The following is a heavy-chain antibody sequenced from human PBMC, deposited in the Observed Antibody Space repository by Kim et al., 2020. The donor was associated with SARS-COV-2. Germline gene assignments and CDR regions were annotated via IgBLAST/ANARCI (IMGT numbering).Heavy chain of an antibody. V-gene: IGHV1-69*13. D-gene: IGHD6-13*01. CDR3: ARAPGIADAGLTWYLDI. CDR1: GGTFSIYA. Sequence: SVKVSCTGSGGTFSIYAIIWVRQAPGQGLQWMGGIIAVFGTTHFAQKFQDRLTITADASTNTAYMELRSLRSDDTAVYFCARAPGIADAGLTWYLDIWG. J-gene: IGHJ2*01. CDR2: IIAVFGTT.